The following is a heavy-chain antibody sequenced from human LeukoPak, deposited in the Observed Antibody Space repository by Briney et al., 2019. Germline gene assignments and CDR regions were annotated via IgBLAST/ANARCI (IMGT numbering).Heavy chain of an antibody. CDR1: GGSFSGDY. J-gene: IGHJ4*02. D-gene: IGHD1-26*01. V-gene: IGHV4-39*01. CDR3: AREHSGTSTEFDY. Sequence: SETLSLTCAVYGGSFSGDYWGWIRQPPGKGLEWIGSIYYSGSTYYNPSLKSRVTISVDTSRNQFSLKLRSVTAADTAVYYCAREHSGTSTEFDYWGQGTLVTVSS. CDR2: IYYSGST.